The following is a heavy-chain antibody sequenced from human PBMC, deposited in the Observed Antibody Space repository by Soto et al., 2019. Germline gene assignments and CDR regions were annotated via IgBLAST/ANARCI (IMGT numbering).Heavy chain of an antibody. V-gene: IGHV1-24*01. D-gene: IGHD4-17*01. CDR2: FDPEDGET. CDR3: ATDRDYGDPITVEFQH. Sequence: ASVKVSCKVSGYTLTELSIHWVRQAPGKGLEWMGGFDPEDGETIYAQKFQGRVTMTEDTSTDTAYMELSSLRSEDTAVYYCATDRDYGDPITVEFQHWGQGTLVTVSS. J-gene: IGHJ1*01. CDR1: GYTLTELS.